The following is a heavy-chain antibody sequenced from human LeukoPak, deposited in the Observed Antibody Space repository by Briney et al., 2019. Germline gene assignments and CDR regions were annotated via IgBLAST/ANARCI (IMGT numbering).Heavy chain of an antibody. CDR1: GFTFSSYS. J-gene: IGHJ6*02. CDR3: ARDSYCSSTSCYPPPYGMDV. Sequence: KAGGSLRLSCAASGFTFSSYSMNWVRQAPGKGLEWVSSISSSSSYIYYADSVKGQFTISRDNAKNSLYLQMNNLRAEDTAVYYCARDSYCSSTSCYPPPYGMDVWGQGTTVTVSS. D-gene: IGHD2-2*01. CDR2: ISSSSSYI. V-gene: IGHV3-21*01.